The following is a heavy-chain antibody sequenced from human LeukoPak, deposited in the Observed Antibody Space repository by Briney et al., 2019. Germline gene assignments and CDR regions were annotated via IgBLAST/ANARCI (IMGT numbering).Heavy chain of an antibody. Sequence: GASVKVSCKASGYTFTSYAMNWVRQAPGQGLEWMGWINTNTGNPTYAQGFTGRFVFSLDTSVSTAYLQISSLKAEDTAVYYCARDFTTSSGYYYVVRVWAFDIWGQGTMVTVSS. CDR3: ARDFTTSSGYYYVVRVWAFDI. V-gene: IGHV7-4-1*02. CDR1: GYTFTSYA. D-gene: IGHD3-22*01. J-gene: IGHJ3*02. CDR2: INTNTGNP.